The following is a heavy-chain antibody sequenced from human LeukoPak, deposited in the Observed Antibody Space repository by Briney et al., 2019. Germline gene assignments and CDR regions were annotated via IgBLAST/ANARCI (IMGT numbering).Heavy chain of an antibody. V-gene: IGHV1-18*01. Sequence: GASVTVSFKASGYTFTSYGISWVRQAPGQGLEWMGWISAYNGNTNYAQKLQGRVTMTTDTSTSTAYMELRSLRSDDTAVYYCARGSGYSGYEPIDYWGQGTLVTVSS. CDR3: ARGSGYSGYEPIDY. J-gene: IGHJ4*02. D-gene: IGHD5-12*01. CDR2: ISAYNGNT. CDR1: GYTFTSYG.